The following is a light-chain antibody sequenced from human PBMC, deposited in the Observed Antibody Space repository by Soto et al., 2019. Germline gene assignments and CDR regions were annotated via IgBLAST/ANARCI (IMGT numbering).Light chain of an antibody. CDR3: QQRSNWSIT. Sequence: EIVLTQSPATLSLSPGERATLSCRASQSVSSYLAWYQQKPGQAPRLLIYDAFNRATGIPARFSGSGSGTAFTLTISSLEPEDFAVYYCQQRSNWSITFGQGTRLEIK. V-gene: IGKV3-11*01. CDR2: DAF. CDR1: QSVSSY. J-gene: IGKJ5*01.